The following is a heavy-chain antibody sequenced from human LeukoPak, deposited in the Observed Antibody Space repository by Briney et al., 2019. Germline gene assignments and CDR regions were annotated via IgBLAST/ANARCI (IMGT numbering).Heavy chain of an antibody. J-gene: IGHJ4*02. V-gene: IGHV4-59*12. CDR2: IYYSGST. Sequence: SETLSLTCTVSGGSISSYYWSWIRQPPGKGLEWIGYIYYSGSTNYNPSLKSRVTISVDTSKNQFSLKLNSVTAADTAVYYCAMRDQGGRSAGMIPDHWGQGTLVTVSS. CDR1: GGSISSYY. CDR3: AMRDQGGRSAGMIPDH. D-gene: IGHD3-22*01.